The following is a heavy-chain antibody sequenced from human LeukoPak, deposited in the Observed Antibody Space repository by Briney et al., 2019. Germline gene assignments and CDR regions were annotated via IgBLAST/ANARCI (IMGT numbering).Heavy chain of an antibody. Sequence: GGSLRLSCAASGFTFSSYAMHWVRQAPGKGLEWVAVISYDGSNKYYADSVKGRVTISRDNSKNTLYLQMNSLRAEDTAVYYCAREGDDYGDRKLDNWGQGTLVTVSS. CDR1: GFTFSSYA. CDR3: AREGDDYGDRKLDN. J-gene: IGHJ4*02. CDR2: ISYDGSNK. V-gene: IGHV3-30-3*01. D-gene: IGHD4-17*01.